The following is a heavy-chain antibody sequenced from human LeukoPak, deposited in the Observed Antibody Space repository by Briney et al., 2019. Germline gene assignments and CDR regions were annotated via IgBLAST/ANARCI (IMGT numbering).Heavy chain of an antibody. Sequence: GASVKVSCKASGGTFSSYAISWVRQAPGQGLEWMGGIIPIFGTANYAQKFQGRVTITADESTSTAYMELSSLRSEDTAVYYCARDGGGTVMFDYWGQGILVTVSS. CDR1: GGTFSSYA. CDR3: ARDGGGTVMFDY. D-gene: IGHD1-1*01. V-gene: IGHV1-69*01. CDR2: IIPIFGTA. J-gene: IGHJ4*02.